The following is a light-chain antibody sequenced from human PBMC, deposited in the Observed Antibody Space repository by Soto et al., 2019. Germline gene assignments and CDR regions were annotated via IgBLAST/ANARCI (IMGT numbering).Light chain of an antibody. V-gene: IGKV1-27*01. J-gene: IGKJ4*01. CDR1: QGISNY. CDR2: AAS. CDR3: QKYNSVPLT. Sequence: DIQMTQSPSSLSASVGDRVTITCRASQGISNYLAWYQQKPGKVPKLLIYAASTSQSGVPSRFSDSGSGTDFTLTISSLQPEDVATYYCQKYNSVPLTFGGGTKVEIK.